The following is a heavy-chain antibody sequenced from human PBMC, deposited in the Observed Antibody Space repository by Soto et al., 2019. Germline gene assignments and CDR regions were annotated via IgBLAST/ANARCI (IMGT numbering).Heavy chain of an antibody. J-gene: IGHJ6*02. V-gene: IGHV4-61*01. Sequence: PSETLSLTCTVSGGSVSGGSYYWNWIRQPPGKGLEWIGYIYFSGRTNYNPSLKSRVTISIDTSKSQVVLTMTDMDPVDTATYYCARKGDTYYYAMDVWGHGITVTVSS. D-gene: IGHD1-26*01. CDR2: IYFSGRT. CDR1: GGSVSGGSYY. CDR3: ARKGDTYYYAMDV.